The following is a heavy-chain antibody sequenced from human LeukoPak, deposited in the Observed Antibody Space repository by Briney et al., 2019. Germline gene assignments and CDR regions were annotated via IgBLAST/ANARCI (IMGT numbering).Heavy chain of an antibody. D-gene: IGHD6-13*01. J-gene: IGHJ4*02. V-gene: IGHV4-31*03. CDR2: IYYSGST. Sequence: SQTLPLTCTVSGGSISSGGYYWSWIRQHPGKGLEWIGYIYYSGSTYYNPSLKSRVTISVDTSKNQFSLKLSSVTAADTAVYYCARERRGIAAAGTLDYWGQGTLVTVSS. CDR1: GGSISSGGYY. CDR3: ARERRGIAAAGTLDY.